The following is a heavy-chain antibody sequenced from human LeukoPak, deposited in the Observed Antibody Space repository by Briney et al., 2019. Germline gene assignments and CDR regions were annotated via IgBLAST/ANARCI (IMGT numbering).Heavy chain of an antibody. D-gene: IGHD2-15*01. CDR2: ISGSGGST. Sequence: GGSLTLSCAASGFTFSSYAMSWVRQAPGKGLEWVSAISGSGGSTYYADSVKGRFTISRDNSKNTLYLQMNSLRAEDTAVYYCARRGIVVVVAATRAFDIWGQGTMVTVSS. CDR3: ARRGIVVVVAATRAFDI. J-gene: IGHJ3*02. CDR1: GFTFSSYA. V-gene: IGHV3-23*01.